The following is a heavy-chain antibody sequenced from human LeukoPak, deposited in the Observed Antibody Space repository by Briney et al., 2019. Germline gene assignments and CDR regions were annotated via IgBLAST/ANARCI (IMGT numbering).Heavy chain of an antibody. J-gene: IGHJ6*03. V-gene: IGHV1-46*01. D-gene: IGHD3-3*01. Sequence: GASVKVSCKASGYTFSSYYIHWVRQAPGQGLEWMGIINPNGGSINYAQKFQGRVTMTRDISTSTVYMELSSLRSEDTAVYYCARVDKGVWSGLPLSYCYYYYYMDVWGKGTTVTVSS. CDR1: GYTFSSYY. CDR2: INPNGGSI. CDR3: ARVDKGVWSGLPLSYCYYYYYMDV.